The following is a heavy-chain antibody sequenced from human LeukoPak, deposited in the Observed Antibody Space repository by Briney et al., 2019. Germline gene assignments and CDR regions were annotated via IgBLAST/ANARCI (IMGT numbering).Heavy chain of an antibody. Sequence: GGSLRLSCAASGFTFSSYEMNWVRQAPGKGLEWVPYISSSGSTIYYADSVKGRFTISRDNAKNSLYLQMNSLRAEDTAVYYCARVLNDSSGYYYSFYYYYYMDVWGKGTTVTVSS. J-gene: IGHJ6*03. CDR1: GFTFSSYE. CDR3: ARVLNDSSGYYYSFYYYYYMDV. V-gene: IGHV3-48*03. CDR2: ISSSGSTI. D-gene: IGHD3-22*01.